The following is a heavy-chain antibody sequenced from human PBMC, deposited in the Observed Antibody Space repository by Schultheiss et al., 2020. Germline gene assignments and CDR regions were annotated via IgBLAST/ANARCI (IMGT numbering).Heavy chain of an antibody. D-gene: IGHD1-26*01. CDR3: ARGSWGKWELLFTYYYYGMDV. J-gene: IGHJ6*02. Sequence: GESLKISCAASGFTFSSYWMSWVRQAPGKGLEWVANIKQDGSEKYYVDSVKGRFTISRDNAKNSLYLQMNSLRAEDTAVYYCARGSWGKWELLFTYYYYGMDVWGQGTTVTVSS. V-gene: IGHV3-7*01. CDR1: GFTFSSYW. CDR2: IKQDGSEK.